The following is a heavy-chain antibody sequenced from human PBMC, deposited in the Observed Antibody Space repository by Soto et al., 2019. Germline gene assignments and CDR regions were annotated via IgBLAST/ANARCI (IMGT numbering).Heavy chain of an antibody. V-gene: IGHV3-23*01. CDR2: ISGSGGST. CDR3: AKAPSEGCSGGSCYDYYFDY. J-gene: IGHJ4*02. D-gene: IGHD2-15*01. Sequence: EVQLLESGGGLVQPGGSLRLSCAASGFTFSSYAMSWVRQAPGKGLEWVSAISGSGGSTYYADSVTGRFTISRDNSKNTLYLQMNSLRAEDTAVYYCAKAPSEGCSGGSCYDYYFDYWGQGTLVTVSS. CDR1: GFTFSSYA.